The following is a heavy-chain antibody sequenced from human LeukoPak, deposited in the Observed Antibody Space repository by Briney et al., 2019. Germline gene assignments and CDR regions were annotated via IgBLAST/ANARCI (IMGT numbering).Heavy chain of an antibody. CDR3: ARHSTRIPFDS. J-gene: IGHJ4*02. D-gene: IGHD2-2*02. V-gene: IGHV4-59*08. Sequence: SETLSLTCTVSGGSISSYYWSWIRQPAGKGLEWIGSIYYSGSTNYNPSLKSRITISVDTSRNQFSLKLTSVTAADTAVYYCARHSTRIPFDSWGQGILVTVSS. CDR2: IYYSGST. CDR1: GGSISSYY.